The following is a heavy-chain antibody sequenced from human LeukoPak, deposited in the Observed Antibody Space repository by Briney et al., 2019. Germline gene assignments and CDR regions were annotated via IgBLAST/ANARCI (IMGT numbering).Heavy chain of an antibody. Sequence: GGSLRLSCAASGFTFDDYAMHWVRQAPGKGLEWVSGISWNSGSIGYADSVKGRFTISRDNAKNSLYLQMNSLRAEDTALYYCAKERWGYFDYWGQGTLVTVSS. J-gene: IGHJ4*02. D-gene: IGHD3-16*01. CDR1: GFTFDDYA. V-gene: IGHV3-9*01. CDR3: AKERWGYFDY. CDR2: ISWNSGSI.